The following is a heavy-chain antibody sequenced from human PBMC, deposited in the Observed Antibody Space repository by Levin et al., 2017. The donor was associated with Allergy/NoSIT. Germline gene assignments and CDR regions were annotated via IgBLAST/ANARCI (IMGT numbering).Heavy chain of an antibody. V-gene: IGHV4-4*02. CDR3: AREEADYYFAY. J-gene: IGHJ4*02. Sequence: SETLSLTCAVYSDSISSGHWWSWVRQSPGKGLEWIGEIHHSGNTNYSPTLRSRVTVSVDSVKNQFSPKLTSVTAADTAVYYCAREEADYYFAYWGQGTPVTVSS. CDR1: SDSISSGHW. D-gene: IGHD2-21*02. CDR2: IHHSGNT.